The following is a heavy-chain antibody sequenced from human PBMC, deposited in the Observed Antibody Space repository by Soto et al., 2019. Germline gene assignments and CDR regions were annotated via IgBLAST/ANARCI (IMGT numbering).Heavy chain of an antibody. J-gene: IGHJ6*02. V-gene: IGHV4-38-2*02. CDR1: GYSISSGFY. D-gene: IGHD1-26*01. Sequence: PSETLSLTCSVSGYSISSGFYWDWIRQPPGKGLEWIGSIYYRGNTYYNPSHNGRITISLDTSKNQFSLRLTSVTAADTAVYYCARQRPTDGRWEFANYYGMDVWGQGTPVTVSS. CDR2: IYYRGNT. CDR3: ARQRPTDGRWEFANYYGMDV.